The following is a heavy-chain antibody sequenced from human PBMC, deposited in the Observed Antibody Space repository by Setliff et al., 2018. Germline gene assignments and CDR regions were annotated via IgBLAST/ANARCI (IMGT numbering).Heavy chain of an antibody. Sequence: ETLSLTCTVSGGSISTYYWSWIRQPPGKGLEYIGYVYCSGTANYSPSLKSRVIISVDTSKNQFSLNLRSVTAADTAVYYCARGGTFRYFDYWGQGTPVTVSS. CDR1: GGSISTYY. V-gene: IGHV4-59*01. J-gene: IGHJ4*02. CDR2: VYCSGTA. CDR3: ARGGTFRYFDY. D-gene: IGHD5-12*01.